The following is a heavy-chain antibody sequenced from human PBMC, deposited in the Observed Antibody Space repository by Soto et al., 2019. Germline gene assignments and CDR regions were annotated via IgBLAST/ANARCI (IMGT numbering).Heavy chain of an antibody. V-gene: IGHV3-21*01. D-gene: IGHD2-21*02. CDR3: ARDTLLVVVTATHAFDI. CDR2: ISSSSSYI. Sequence: GSLLLAGAASGCTFSSYSMNWVRQAPGKGLEWVSSISSSSSYIYYADSVKGRFTISRDNAKNSLYLQMKSLRAEDTAVYYCARDTLLVVVTATHAFDIWGQGTTVTVSS. CDR1: GCTFSSYS. J-gene: IGHJ3*02.